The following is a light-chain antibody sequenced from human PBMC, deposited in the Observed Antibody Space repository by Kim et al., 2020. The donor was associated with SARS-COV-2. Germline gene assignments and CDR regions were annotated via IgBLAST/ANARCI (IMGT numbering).Light chain of an antibody. V-gene: IGLV3-19*01. Sequence: VALGQTVRITSQGDSLRSYYATGYQQKPGQAPIVVIYGKNNRPSGIPDRFSGSSSGNTASLTITGTQAGDEADYYCNSRDSNDNVVFGGGTQLTVL. J-gene: IGLJ2*01. CDR3: NSRDSNDNVV. CDR2: GKN. CDR1: SLRSYY.